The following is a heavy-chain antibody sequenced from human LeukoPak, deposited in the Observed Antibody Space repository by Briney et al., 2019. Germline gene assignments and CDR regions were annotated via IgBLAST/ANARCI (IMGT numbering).Heavy chain of an antibody. D-gene: IGHD5-24*01. CDR3: AREMATGPIDY. CDR2: INPNSGGT. J-gene: IGHJ4*02. Sequence: ASVKVSCKASGYTFTGYYMHWVRQAPGQGLEWMGRINPNSGGTNYAQKFQGRVTMTRDTYISTAYMELSRLRSDDTAVYYCAREMATGPIDYWGQGTLVTVSS. CDR1: GYTFTGYY. V-gene: IGHV1-2*06.